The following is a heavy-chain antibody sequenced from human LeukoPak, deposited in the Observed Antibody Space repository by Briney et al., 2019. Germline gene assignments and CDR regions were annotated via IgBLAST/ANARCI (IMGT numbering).Heavy chain of an antibody. Sequence: SETLSLACIVSGGSISSSHYYWGWIRQPPGKGLEWIANIFRRGDTYYNPSLKSRATISVDTSKNQFSLNLSSVTAADTAIYYCARLLDYYDSRGYFDSWGQGTLVTVSS. V-gene: IGHV4-39*01. D-gene: IGHD3-22*01. CDR2: IFRRGDT. CDR1: GGSISSSHYY. J-gene: IGHJ4*02. CDR3: ARLLDYYDSRGYFDS.